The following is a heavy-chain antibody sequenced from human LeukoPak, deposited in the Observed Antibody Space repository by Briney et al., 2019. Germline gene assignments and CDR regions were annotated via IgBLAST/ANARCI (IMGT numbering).Heavy chain of an antibody. Sequence: SETLSLTCTVSGGSVSSGSYYWSWIRQPPGKGLEWIGYIYYSGSTNYNPSLKSRVTISVDTSKNQFSLKLSSVTAAETAVYYCARGLYGGYVNYWGQGTLVTVSS. D-gene: IGHD4/OR15-4a*01. V-gene: IGHV4-61*01. J-gene: IGHJ4*02. CDR2: IYYSGST. CDR1: GGSVSSGSYY. CDR3: ARGLYGGYVNY.